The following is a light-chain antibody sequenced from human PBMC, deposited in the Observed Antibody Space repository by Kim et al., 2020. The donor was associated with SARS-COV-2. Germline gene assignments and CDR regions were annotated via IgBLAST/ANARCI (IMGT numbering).Light chain of an antibody. Sequence: LTQPPSASGTPGQTVTISCSGSMSNIGSNVVNWYQQLPGTAPKLLMYSNDYRPSGVPDRFSGSKSGTSASLAISGLQSEDEADYYCVAWDDSLTGSVFGGGTQLTVL. CDR1: MSNIGSNV. V-gene: IGLV1-44*01. CDR3: VAWDDSLTGSV. CDR2: SND. J-gene: IGLJ3*02.